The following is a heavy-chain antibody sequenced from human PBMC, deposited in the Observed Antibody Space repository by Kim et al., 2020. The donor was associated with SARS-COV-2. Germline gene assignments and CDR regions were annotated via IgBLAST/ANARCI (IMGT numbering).Heavy chain of an antibody. CDR2: IVVGSGNT. Sequence: SVKVSCKASGFTFTSSAMQWVLQARGQRLEWIGWIVVGSGNTNYAQKFQERVTITRDMSTSKAYMELSSLRSEDTAVYYCAAPGGGWYRYYYGMDVWGQGTTVTVSS. CDR3: AAPGGGWYRYYYGMDV. D-gene: IGHD6-19*01. V-gene: IGHV1-58*02. CDR1: GFTFTSSA. J-gene: IGHJ6*02.